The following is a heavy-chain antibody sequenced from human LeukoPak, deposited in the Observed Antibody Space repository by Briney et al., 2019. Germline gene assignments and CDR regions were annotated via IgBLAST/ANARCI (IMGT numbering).Heavy chain of an antibody. CDR1: GFTFSSFW. V-gene: IGHV3-74*01. J-gene: IGHJ4*02. D-gene: IGHD5-12*01. CDR3: ARDSPGYGGYSY. Sequence: GGSLRLSCAASGFTFSSFWMHWVRQAPGKGLVWVSRINTDGSNTIYADSVKGRFTISRDNAKNSLYLQINSLRAEDTAVYYCARDSPGYGGYSYWGQGTLVTVSS. CDR2: INTDGSNT.